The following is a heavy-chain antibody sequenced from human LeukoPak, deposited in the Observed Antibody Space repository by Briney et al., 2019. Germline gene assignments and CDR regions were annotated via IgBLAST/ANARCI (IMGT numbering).Heavy chain of an antibody. CDR3: ARGATTTRFGRFDP. CDR1: GFTFSSYG. Sequence: GGSLRLSCAASGFTFSSYGMHWVRQAPGKGLEWVAFIRYDGNNKYYADSVKGRFTISRDNSKNTLYLQMNSLRAEDTAVYYCARGATTTRFGRFDPWGQGTLVTVSS. D-gene: IGHD4-17*01. J-gene: IGHJ5*02. CDR2: IRYDGNNK. V-gene: IGHV3-30*02.